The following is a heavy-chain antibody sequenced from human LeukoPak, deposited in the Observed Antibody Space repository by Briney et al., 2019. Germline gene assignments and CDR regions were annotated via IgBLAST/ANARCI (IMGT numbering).Heavy chain of an antibody. V-gene: IGHV1-69*05. J-gene: IGHJ5*02. CDR3: AKVPGIAAGPNWFDP. Sequence: SVKVSCKASVGTFSSYAISWVRQAPGQGLEWMGGIIPIFGTANYAQKFQGRVTITTDESTSTAYMELSSLRSEDTAVYYCAKVPGIAAGPNWFDPWGQGTLVTVSS. CDR2: IIPIFGTA. D-gene: IGHD6-13*01. CDR1: VGTFSSYA.